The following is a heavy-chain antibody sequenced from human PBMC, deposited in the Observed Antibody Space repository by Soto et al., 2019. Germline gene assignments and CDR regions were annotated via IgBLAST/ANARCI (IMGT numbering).Heavy chain of an antibody. J-gene: IGHJ6*03. CDR1: GYTFSDYY. V-gene: IGHV3-11*01. Sequence: QVQLVESGGGLVKPGRSLRLSCVASGYTFSDYYMSWIRQAPGKGLEWVSYISSSGSTIYYADSVKGRFTISRDNAKNSLYLQMNSLRAEDTAVYYCARLYSPGYYYYYYYMDVWGKGTTVTVSS. CDR2: ISSSGSTI. CDR3: ARLYSPGYYYYYYYMDV. D-gene: IGHD5-18*01.